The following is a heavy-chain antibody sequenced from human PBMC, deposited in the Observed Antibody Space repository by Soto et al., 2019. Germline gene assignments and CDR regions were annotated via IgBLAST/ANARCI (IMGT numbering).Heavy chain of an antibody. V-gene: IGHV3-21*01. CDR3: AIGKTTVSTHY. J-gene: IGHJ4*02. CDR1: GFTFSSYS. CDR2: ISSSSSYI. Sequence: EVQLVESGGGLVKPGGSLRLSCAASGFTFSSYSMNWVRQAPGKGLEWVSSISSSSSYIYYADSVKGRFTISRDNAKNSLYLQMNSLRAEDTAMYYCAIGKTTVSTHYWGQGTLVTVSS. D-gene: IGHD4-17*01.